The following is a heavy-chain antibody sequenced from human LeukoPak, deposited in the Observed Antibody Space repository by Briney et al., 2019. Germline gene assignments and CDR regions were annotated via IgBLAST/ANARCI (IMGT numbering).Heavy chain of an antibody. J-gene: IGHJ5*02. D-gene: IGHD3-10*01. V-gene: IGHV4-4*07. Sequence: SETLSLTCAVSGGSISSYYLSWIRQPAGKGLEWIGRIYSSGTNYNPSLKSRVTMSADTSRNQVSLTLSSVTAADTAVYYCARDSGTTGEVKFDPWGQGTLVTVSS. CDR2: IYSSGT. CDR1: GGSISSYY. CDR3: ARDSGTTGEVKFDP.